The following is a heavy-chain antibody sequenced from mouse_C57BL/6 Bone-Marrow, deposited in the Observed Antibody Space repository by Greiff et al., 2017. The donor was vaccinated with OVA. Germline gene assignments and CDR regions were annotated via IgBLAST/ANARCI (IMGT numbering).Heavy chain of an antibody. CDR3: TRCYYGSSEGYAMDY. V-gene: IGHV14-4*01. J-gene: IGHJ4*01. D-gene: IGHD1-1*01. Sequence: VQLQQSGAELVRPGASVKLSCTASGFNIKDDYMHWVKQRPEQGLEWIGWIDPENGDTEYASKFQGKATITADTSSNTAYLQLSSLTSEDTAVYYCTRCYYGSSEGYAMDYWGQGTSVTVSS. CDR2: IDPENGDT. CDR1: GFNIKDDY.